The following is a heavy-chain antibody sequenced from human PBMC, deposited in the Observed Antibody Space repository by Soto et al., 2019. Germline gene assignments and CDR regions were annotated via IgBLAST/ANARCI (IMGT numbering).Heavy chain of an antibody. CDR1: GFTFSSYG. CDR3: ARDPPRSRGWFDP. Sequence: QVQLVESGGGVVQPGRSLRLSCAASGFTFSSYGMHWVRQAPGKGLEWVAVIWYDGSNKYYADSVKGRFTISRDNSKNTLHLQKNSLRAEDTAVYYCARDPPRSRGWFDPWGQGTLVTVSS. V-gene: IGHV3-33*01. J-gene: IGHJ5*02. CDR2: IWYDGSNK.